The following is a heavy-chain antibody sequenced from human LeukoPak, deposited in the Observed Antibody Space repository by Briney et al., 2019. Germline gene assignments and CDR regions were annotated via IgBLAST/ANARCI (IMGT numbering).Heavy chain of an antibody. CDR1: GFTFNIYS. J-gene: IGHJ4*02. CDR3: ASHYDTSGYHYFDF. Sequence: GGSLRLSCAASGFTFNIYSMNWVRQAPGKGLEWVSSISGTSNYIYYADSVKGRFTISRDSSKNTLYLQMNSLRAEDTAVYYCASHYDTSGYHYFDFRGQGTLVTVSS. CDR2: ISGTSNYI. D-gene: IGHD3-22*01. V-gene: IGHV3-21*01.